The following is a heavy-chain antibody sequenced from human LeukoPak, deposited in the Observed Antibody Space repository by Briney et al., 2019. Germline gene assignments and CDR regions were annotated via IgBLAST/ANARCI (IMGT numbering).Heavy chain of an antibody. CDR2: IYYSGST. D-gene: IGHD2-2*01. J-gene: IGHJ5*02. CDR3: ARGKYQLLSGHWFDP. Sequence: SETLSLTCTVSGGSISSYYWSWLRQPPGKGLEWIGYIYYSGSTNYNPSLKSRVTISVDTSKNQFSLKLSSVTAADTAVYYCARGKYQLLSGHWFDPWGQGTLVTVSS. CDR1: GGSISSYY. V-gene: IGHV4-59*01.